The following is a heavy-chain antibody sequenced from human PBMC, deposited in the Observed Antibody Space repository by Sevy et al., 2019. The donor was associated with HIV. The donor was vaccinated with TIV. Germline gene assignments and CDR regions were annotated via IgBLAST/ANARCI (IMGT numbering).Heavy chain of an antibody. CDR1: GDSLNSYY. V-gene: IGHV4-59*13. D-gene: IGHD6-19*01. CDR3: ARDRASGWHELDK. J-gene: IGHJ4*02. CDR2: VYYSGST. Sequence: SETLSLTCTISGDSLNSYYWTWIRQPPGKGLEWVGGVYYSGSTNYNPSLKSRVTMSVDTSKNQFSLNLRSVTAADTAVYYCARDRASGWHELDKWGQGTLVTVSS.